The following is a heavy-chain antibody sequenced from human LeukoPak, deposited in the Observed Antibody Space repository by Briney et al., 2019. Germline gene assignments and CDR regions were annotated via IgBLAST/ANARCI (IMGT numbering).Heavy chain of an antibody. CDR2: MNPNSGAT. CDR1: GYTFSDYY. J-gene: IGHJ4*02. Sequence: ASVKVSCKASGYTFSDYYIHWVRQAPGQGLEWMGWMNPNSGATHYAQKFQGRVTLTRDTSIDTAYMEMISLTSDDTAVYYCARYGPLGGTISSRLYWGQGTLVTISS. D-gene: IGHD2-2*01. CDR3: ARYGPLGGTISSRLY. V-gene: IGHV1-2*02.